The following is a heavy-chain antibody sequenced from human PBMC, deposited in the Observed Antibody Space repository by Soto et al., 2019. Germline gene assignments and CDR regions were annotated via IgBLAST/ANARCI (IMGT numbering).Heavy chain of an antibody. CDR1: GYSISSGYY. CDR2: IYYSGRT. J-gene: IGHJ4*02. CDR3: ARQRTSVVTQAYFDV. V-gene: IGHV4-38-2*01. Sequence: SETLSLTCAVSGYSISSGYYWGWIRQPPGKGLEWIGSIYYSGRTYNNPSLRSRVSMSIDTSKDQFSLKLKSVTAADTALYFCARQRTSVVTQAYFDVWGPGSLVTVSS. D-gene: IGHD2-21*02.